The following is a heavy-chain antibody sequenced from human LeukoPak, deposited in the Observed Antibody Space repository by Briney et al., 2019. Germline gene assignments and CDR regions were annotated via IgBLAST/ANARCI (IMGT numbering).Heavy chain of an antibody. Sequence: SETLSLTCAVYGGSFSGYYWSWIRQPPGKGLEWIGEINHSGSTNYNPSLKSRVTISVDTSKNQFSLQLSSVTSEDTAVYYCAQSYSVRLGPESYYYFYVDVWGKGTTITVSS. J-gene: IGHJ6*03. V-gene: IGHV4-34*01. CDR1: GGSFSGYY. CDR3: AQSYSVRLGPESYYYFYVDV. D-gene: IGHD5/OR15-5a*01. CDR2: INHSGST.